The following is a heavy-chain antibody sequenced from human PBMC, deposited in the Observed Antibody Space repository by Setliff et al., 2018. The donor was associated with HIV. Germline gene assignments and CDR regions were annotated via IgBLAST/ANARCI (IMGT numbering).Heavy chain of an antibody. CDR1: GGSFSGYY. Sequence: SETLSLTCAVYGGSFSGYYWNWIRQPPGKGLEWIGEIIHSGGTNYNPSLKSRVTISVDTSKNQFSLKLSSVTAADTAVYYCARDSGRRNDAFDIWGQGTMVTVSS. J-gene: IGHJ3*02. CDR2: IIHSGGT. D-gene: IGHD3-10*01. CDR3: ARDSGRRNDAFDI. V-gene: IGHV4-34*12.